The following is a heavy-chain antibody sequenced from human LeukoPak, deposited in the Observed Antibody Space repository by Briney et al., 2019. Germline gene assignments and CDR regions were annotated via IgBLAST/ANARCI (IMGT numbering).Heavy chain of an antibody. CDR1: GFNFSNYW. D-gene: IGHD2-15*01. Sequence: GGSLRLSCVVSGFNFSNYWMNWVRQAPGKGLEWVANIKHDGSEKYYVDSVKGRFSISRDNAKKSLYLQINSLRAEDTAVYYCARAMVASTFYYMDVWGKGTTVTVSS. V-gene: IGHV3-7*01. CDR2: IKHDGSEK. J-gene: IGHJ6*03. CDR3: ARAMVASTFYYMDV.